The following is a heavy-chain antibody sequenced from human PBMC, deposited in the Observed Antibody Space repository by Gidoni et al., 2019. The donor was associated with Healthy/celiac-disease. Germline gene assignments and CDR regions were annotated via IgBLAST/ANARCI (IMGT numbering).Heavy chain of an antibody. J-gene: IGHJ5*02. CDR1: GGPFSSYA. V-gene: IGHV1-69*01. D-gene: IGHD3-3*01. Sequence: QVQLVQSGAEVKKPWSSVKVSCKASGGPFSSYAISWVRQAPGQGLEWMGGIIPLFGTANYAQKFQGRVTITADESTSTAYMELSSLRSEDTAVYYCASAPYYDFWSGSYNWFDPWGQGTLVTVSS. CDR2: IIPLFGTA. CDR3: ASAPYYDFWSGSYNWFDP.